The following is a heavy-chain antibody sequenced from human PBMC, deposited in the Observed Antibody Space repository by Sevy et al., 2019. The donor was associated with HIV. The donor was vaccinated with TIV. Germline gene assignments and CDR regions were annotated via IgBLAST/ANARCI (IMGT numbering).Heavy chain of an antibody. D-gene: IGHD3-9*01. CDR1: GFTFSDYY. V-gene: IGHV3-11*04. Sequence: GGSLRLSCAVSGFTFSDYYMSWIRQAPGKGLEWLSYISSSGSTIYYADSVKGRFTMSRDNAKNALYLQMNSLRAEDTAVYYCARETPYFDWLLYLDYWGQGTLVTVSS. CDR3: ARETPYFDWLLYLDY. CDR2: ISSSGSTI. J-gene: IGHJ4*02.